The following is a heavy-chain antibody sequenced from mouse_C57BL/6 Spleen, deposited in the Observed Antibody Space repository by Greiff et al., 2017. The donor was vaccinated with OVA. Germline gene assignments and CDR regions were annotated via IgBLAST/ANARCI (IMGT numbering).Heavy chain of an antibody. J-gene: IGHJ2*01. CDR1: GYAFSSYW. D-gene: IGHD2-1*01. CDR3: WGGNYPYYFDY. Sequence: QVQLQQSGAELVKPGASVKISCKASGYAFSSYWMNWVKQRPGKGLEWIGQIYPGDGDTNYNGKFKGKATLTADKSSSTAYMQLSSLTSEDSAFYFCWGGNYPYYFDYWGQGTTLTVSS. V-gene: IGHV1-80*01. CDR2: IYPGDGDT.